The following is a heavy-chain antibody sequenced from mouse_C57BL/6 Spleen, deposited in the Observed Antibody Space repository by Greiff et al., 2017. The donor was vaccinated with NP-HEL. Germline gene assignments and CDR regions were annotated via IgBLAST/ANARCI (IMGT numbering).Heavy chain of an antibody. V-gene: IGHV1-15*01. CDR1: GYTFTDYE. CDR3: LYGYDPYYFDY. CDR2: IDPETGGT. D-gene: IGHD2-2*01. J-gene: IGHJ2*01. Sequence: QVQLQQSGAELVRPGASVTLSCKASGYTFTDYEMHWVKQTPVHGLEWIGAIDPETGGTAYNQKFKGKAILTADKSSSTAYMELRSLTSEDSAVYYCLYGYDPYYFDYWGQGTTLTVSS.